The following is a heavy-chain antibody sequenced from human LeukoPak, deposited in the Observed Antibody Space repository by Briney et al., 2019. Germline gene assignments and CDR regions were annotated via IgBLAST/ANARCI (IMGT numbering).Heavy chain of an antibody. V-gene: IGHV5-51*01. Sequence: GESLEISCKSSGYSFTSYWIGWVRQLPGKGLEWMRIFYPGDSDTRYRPSFQGHVPISADKSIITAYLQWSSLKASDTAMYYCARRGGYGDYFDYWGQGTLVTVSS. D-gene: IGHD3-22*01. CDR1: GYSFTSYW. CDR3: ARRGGYGDYFDY. J-gene: IGHJ4*02. CDR2: FYPGDSDT.